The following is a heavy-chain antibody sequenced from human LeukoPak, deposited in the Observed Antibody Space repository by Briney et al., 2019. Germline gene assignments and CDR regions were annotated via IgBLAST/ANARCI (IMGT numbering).Heavy chain of an antibody. Sequence: SDTLSLTRAVYGGSFSGYYWSWIRQPPGKGLEWIGEINHSGSTHYNPSPKSRVTISGDTSKNQFSLKLSSVTAADTAVYYCAIPAVWYSSGWGPSGMDVWGQGTTVTVSS. J-gene: IGHJ6*02. V-gene: IGHV4-34*01. CDR3: AIPAVWYSSGWGPSGMDV. D-gene: IGHD6-19*01. CDR1: GGSFSGYY. CDR2: INHSGST.